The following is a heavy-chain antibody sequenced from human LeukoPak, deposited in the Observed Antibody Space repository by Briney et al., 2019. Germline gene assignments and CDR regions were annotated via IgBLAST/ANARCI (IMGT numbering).Heavy chain of an antibody. D-gene: IGHD3-10*01. CDR2: IRYDGANT. CDR3: ARLIGFGEFSWFDP. V-gene: IGHV3-30*02. CDR1: GLSFSTYW. Sequence: GGSLRLSCAASGLSFSTYWMTWVRQAPGKGLEWVAFIRYDGANTFYSDSVRSRFTISRDNSKNTLYLHMDSLRAEDMAVYYCARLIGFGEFSWFDPWGQGTLVTVSS. J-gene: IGHJ5*02.